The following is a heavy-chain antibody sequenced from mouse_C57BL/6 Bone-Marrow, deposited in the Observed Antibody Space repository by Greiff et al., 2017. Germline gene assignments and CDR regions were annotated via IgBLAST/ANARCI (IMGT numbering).Heavy chain of an antibody. J-gene: IGHJ3*01. V-gene: IGHV14-4*01. CDR2: LDPENGDT. CDR1: GFNIKDDY. Sequence: EVQLQQSGAELVRPGASVKLSCTASGFNIKDDYMHWVKQRPEQGLEWIGWLDPENGDTEYASKFQGKATITADTSSNTAYLQLSSLTSEDTAVYYCTTWRLAGAWFAYWGQGTLVTVSA. CDR3: TTWRLAGAWFAY.